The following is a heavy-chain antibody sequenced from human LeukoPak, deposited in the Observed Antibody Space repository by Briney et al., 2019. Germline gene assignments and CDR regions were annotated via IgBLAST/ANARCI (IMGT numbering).Heavy chain of an antibody. CDR3: ARALWFGETFPAY. V-gene: IGHV3-7*01. J-gene: IGHJ4*02. Sequence: PGGSLRLSCAASGFTFSSYGMHWVRQAPGKGLEWVANIKQDGSEKYYVDSVKGRFTISRDNAKNSLYLQMNSLRAEDTAVYYCARALWFGETFPAYWGQGTLVTVSS. CDR2: IKQDGSEK. CDR1: GFTFSSYG. D-gene: IGHD3-10*01.